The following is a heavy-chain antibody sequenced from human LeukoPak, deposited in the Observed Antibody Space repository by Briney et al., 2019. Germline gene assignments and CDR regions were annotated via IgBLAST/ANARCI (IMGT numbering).Heavy chain of an antibody. V-gene: IGHV3-23*01. D-gene: IGHD3-22*01. CDR2: ISGSGGST. CDR3: AKGIYDSSGYPFDY. J-gene: IGHJ4*02. Sequence: PGGSLRLSCAASGFTLSSYAMSWVRQAPGKGLEWVSAISGSGGSTYYADFVKGRFTISRDNSKNTLYLQMNSLRAEDTAVYYCAKGIYDSSGYPFDYWGQGTLVTVSS. CDR1: GFTLSSYA.